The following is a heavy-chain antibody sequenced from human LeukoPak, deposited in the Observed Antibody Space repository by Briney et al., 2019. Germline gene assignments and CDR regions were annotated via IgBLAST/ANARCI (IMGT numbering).Heavy chain of an antibody. V-gene: IGHV3-23*01. D-gene: IGHD5-12*01. CDR1: GFTLNNYN. Sequence: PGGSLRLSCAASGFTLNNYNMKWVRPAPGKGLEWVSGVSPSGDITYYADSVKGRFTISRDNSKNTVYLQMNNVRAEDTAVYYCAKDGAWLRFDDWGQGTLATVSS. CDR2: VSPSGDIT. CDR3: AKDGAWLRFDD. J-gene: IGHJ4*02.